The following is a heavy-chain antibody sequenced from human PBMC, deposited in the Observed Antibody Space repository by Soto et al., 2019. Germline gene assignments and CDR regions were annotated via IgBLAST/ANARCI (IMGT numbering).Heavy chain of an antibody. V-gene: IGHV3-30-3*01. CDR2: ISYDGSNK. CDR1: GFTFSSYA. CDR3: ARAACSSTSCPYFDY. D-gene: IGHD2-2*01. J-gene: IGHJ4*02. Sequence: GGSLRLSCAASGFTFSSYAMPWVRQAPGKGLEWVAVISYDGSNKYYSDSVKGRFTISRDNSKNTLYLQMNSLRADDTAVYYCARAACSSTSCPYFDYWGQGTLVTFSS.